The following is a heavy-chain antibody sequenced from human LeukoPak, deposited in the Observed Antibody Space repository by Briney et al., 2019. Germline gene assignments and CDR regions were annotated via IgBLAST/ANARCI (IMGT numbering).Heavy chain of an antibody. Sequence: SETLSLTCAVYIDSFSNYHWNWIRQTPAKGLEWIGEVNESGGTNISPSLRSRVILSVDTSKNQFSLKLISVTVADTAVYYCARGQGATLPQVGKNWFDPWGQGTRVTVSS. CDR3: ARGQGATLPQVGKNWFDP. CDR2: VNESGGT. J-gene: IGHJ5*02. V-gene: IGHV4-34*01. CDR1: IDSFSNYH. D-gene: IGHD1-26*01.